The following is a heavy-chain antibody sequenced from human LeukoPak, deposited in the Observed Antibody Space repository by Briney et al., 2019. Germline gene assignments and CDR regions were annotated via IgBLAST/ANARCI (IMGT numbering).Heavy chain of an antibody. V-gene: IGHV3-48*01. D-gene: IGHD5-12*01. CDR1: GSTFSSYS. CDR2: ISSSSTNI. Sequence: GGSLRLSCAASGSTFSSYSMNWVRQAPGKGLEWVSYISSSSTNIYYADSVKGRFTISRDNAKNSLCLQMNSLRAEDTAVYYCASGSRRFDYWGQGTLVTVSS. J-gene: IGHJ4*02. CDR3: ASGSRRFDY.